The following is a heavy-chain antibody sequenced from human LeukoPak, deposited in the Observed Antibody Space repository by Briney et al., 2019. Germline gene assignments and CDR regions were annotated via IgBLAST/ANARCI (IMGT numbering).Heavy chain of an antibody. CDR3: ARDPLRYLRVGHYDY. J-gene: IGHJ4*02. V-gene: IGHV3-21*01. CDR2: MDYDSSHI. Sequence: GGSLRLSCPASGFPFSNSAMTWFRQVPGKGLEWVSSMDYDSSHIYYAASVRGRFTISRDNARNSVYLQTNSLRVEDTAVYYCARDPLRYLRVGHYDYWGQGTLVAVSS. D-gene: IGHD3-9*01. CDR1: GFPFSNSA.